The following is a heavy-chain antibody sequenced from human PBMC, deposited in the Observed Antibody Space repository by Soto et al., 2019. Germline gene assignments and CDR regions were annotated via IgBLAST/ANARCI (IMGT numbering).Heavy chain of an antibody. Sequence: PSETLSLTCAVSGGSISSSNWWSWVRPPPGKGLEWIGEIYHSGSTNYNPSLKSRVTISVDKSKNQFSLKLSSVTAADTAVYYCAKGDDFWSGYYVRYYYYGMDVWGQGTTVTVSS. CDR1: GGSISSSNW. D-gene: IGHD3-3*01. CDR3: AKGDDFWSGYYVRYYYYGMDV. J-gene: IGHJ6*02. CDR2: IYHSGST. V-gene: IGHV4-4*02.